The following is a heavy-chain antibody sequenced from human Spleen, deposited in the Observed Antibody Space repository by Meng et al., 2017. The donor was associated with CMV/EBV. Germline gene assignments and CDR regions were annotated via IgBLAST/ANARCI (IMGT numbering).Heavy chain of an antibody. D-gene: IGHD4-11*01. V-gene: IGHV3-21*01. CDR1: GFTFSSYS. CDR3: ARDSTVTIFDP. J-gene: IGHJ5*02. Sequence: GESLKISCADSGFTFSSYSMNWVRQAPGKGLEWVSSISSSSSYIYYADSVKGRFTISRDNAKNSLYLQMNSLRAEDTAVYYCARDSTVTIFDPWGQGTLVTVSS. CDR2: ISSSSSYI.